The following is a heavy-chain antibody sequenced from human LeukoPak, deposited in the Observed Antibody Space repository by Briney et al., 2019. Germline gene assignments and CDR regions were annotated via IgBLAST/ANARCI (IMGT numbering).Heavy chain of an antibody. D-gene: IGHD3-9*01. Sequence: GGSLRLSCAASGFTFSSYSMNWVRQAPGKGLEWVSSISSSSSYIYYADSVKGRFTISRDNAKNSLYLQMNSLRAEDTAVYYCARDRLHYDILTGYPQGGWDYWGQGTLVTVSS. V-gene: IGHV3-21*01. J-gene: IGHJ4*02. CDR2: ISSSSSYI. CDR3: ARDRLHYDILTGYPQGGWDY. CDR1: GFTFSSYS.